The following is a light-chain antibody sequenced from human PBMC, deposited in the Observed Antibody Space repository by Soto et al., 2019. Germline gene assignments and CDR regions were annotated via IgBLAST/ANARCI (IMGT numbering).Light chain of an antibody. Sequence: QPVLTQPPSASASLGASVTLTCTLSSGYSNYEVDWYQQRPGKGPRFVMRVGTGGIVGSKGDGIPDRFSVLGSGLNRYLTIKNIQEEDEGDFLCGADHGSGSNFVYVFGTGTKLTVL. CDR3: GADHGSGSNFVYV. J-gene: IGLJ1*01. V-gene: IGLV9-49*01. CDR1: SGYSNYE. CDR2: VGTGGIVG.